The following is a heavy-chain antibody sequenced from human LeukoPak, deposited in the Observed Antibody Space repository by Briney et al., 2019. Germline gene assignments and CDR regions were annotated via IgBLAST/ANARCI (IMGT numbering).Heavy chain of an antibody. CDR3: AKVSVFGAFDI. Sequence: ASVKLSCKASGYTFTTYYIHWVQQAPGQGLEWMGIINPSGGSATSAQRFRGRLTMTRDTSTTTVYMDLSSLRSEDTAVYYCAKVSVFGAFDIWGQGTMVTVSS. CDR2: INPSGGSA. D-gene: IGHD3-16*01. CDR1: GYTFTTYY. V-gene: IGHV1-46*01. J-gene: IGHJ3*02.